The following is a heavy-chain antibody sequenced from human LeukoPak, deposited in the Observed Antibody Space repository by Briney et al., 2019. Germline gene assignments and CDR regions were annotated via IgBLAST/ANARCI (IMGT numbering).Heavy chain of an antibody. J-gene: IGHJ5*02. D-gene: IGHD3-10*01. Sequence: SETLSLTCTVSGYSISSGYYWGWIRQPPGKGLEWIGSIYHSGSTYYNPSLKSRVTISVDTSKNRFSLKLSSVTAADTAVYYCARGMLFGKNWFDPWGQGTLVTVSS. V-gene: IGHV4-38-2*02. CDR1: GYSISSGYY. CDR3: ARGMLFGKNWFDP. CDR2: IYHSGST.